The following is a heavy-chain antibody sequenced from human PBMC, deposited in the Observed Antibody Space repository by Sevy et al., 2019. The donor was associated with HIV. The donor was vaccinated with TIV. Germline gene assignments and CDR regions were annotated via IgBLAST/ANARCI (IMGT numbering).Heavy chain of an antibody. CDR1: GFTFSSYS. D-gene: IGHD3-22*01. CDR3: AREAQRGYYDISGYYYCAFDF. CDR2: ISSSSSYI. J-gene: IGHJ3*01. Sequence: GGSLRLSCAASGFTFSSYSMNWVRQAPGKGLEWVSSISSSSSYIYYADSVKGRFTISRDNAKNSLYLQMNSLRAEDRAVYNGAREAQRGYYDISGYYYCAFDFWGQGTMVTVSS. V-gene: IGHV3-21*01.